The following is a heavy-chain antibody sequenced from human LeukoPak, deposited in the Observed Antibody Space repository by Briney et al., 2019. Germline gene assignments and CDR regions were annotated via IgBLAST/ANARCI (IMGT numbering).Heavy chain of an antibody. CDR3: ARLYDIYWYFDL. V-gene: IGHV4-59*08. CDR1: GGSISSYY. J-gene: IGHJ2*01. CDR2: IYYSGST. Sequence: SETLSLTCTVSGGSISSYYWSWIRQPPGKGLEWIGYIYYSGSTKYNPSLKGRVSISVDTSKNQFSLRLSSVTAADTAVYYCARLYDIYWYFDLWGRGTLVTVSS. D-gene: IGHD3-9*01.